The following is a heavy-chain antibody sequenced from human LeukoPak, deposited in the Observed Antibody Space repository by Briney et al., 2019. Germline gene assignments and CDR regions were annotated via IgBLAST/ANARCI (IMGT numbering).Heavy chain of an antibody. J-gene: IGHJ6*02. CDR2: ITWNRDNI. Sequence: GGSLRLSCAASGFTFDDYAMHWVRHTPGKGLERVAGITWNRDNIGYGDSVKGRFTISRDNVKNVLYLQMNSLRPEDTALYYCAKDLSSAITSALVLDVWGQGTTV. CDR1: GFTFDDYA. D-gene: IGHD3-22*01. V-gene: IGHV3-9*01. CDR3: AKDLSSAITSALVLDV.